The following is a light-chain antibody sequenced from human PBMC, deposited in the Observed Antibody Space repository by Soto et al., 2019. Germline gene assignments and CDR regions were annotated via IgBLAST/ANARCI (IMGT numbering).Light chain of an antibody. V-gene: IGLV2-14*03. CDR2: DVS. CDR3: SSYTSSNTVL. Sequence: QSALTKPASVSGSPGQSITISCTGTSSDVGAYNYVSWYQHYPGRAPKLMIYDVSNRPSGVSDRFSGSKSGSTASLTISGLQAEDESDYYCSSYTSSNTVLFGGGTKLTVL. CDR1: SSDVGAYNY. J-gene: IGLJ2*01.